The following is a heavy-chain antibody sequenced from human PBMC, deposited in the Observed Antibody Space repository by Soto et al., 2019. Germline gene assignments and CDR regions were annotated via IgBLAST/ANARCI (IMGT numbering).Heavy chain of an antibody. V-gene: IGHV1-2*04. D-gene: IGHD2-15*01. J-gene: IGHJ4*02. Sequence: SVKVSCKASGYTFIGYYMHWVRQAPGQGLEWMGWINPNSGGTNYAQKFQGWVTMTRDTSVSTAYMELSRLRSDDTAVYYCAREGGYCSGGSCFDYWGQGTLVTVS. CDR3: AREGGYCSGGSCFDY. CDR2: INPNSGGT. CDR1: GYTFIGYY.